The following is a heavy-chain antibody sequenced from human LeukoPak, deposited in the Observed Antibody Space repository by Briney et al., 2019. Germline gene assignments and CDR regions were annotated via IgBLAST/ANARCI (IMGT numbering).Heavy chain of an antibody. Sequence: SVKVSCKASGGSFSSYAVSWVRQAPGQGLEWMGGIIPIFGTANYAQKFQGRVTITADESTSTAYMELSSLRSEDTAVYYCARDYYGSGSYYNGLDYWGQGTLVTVSS. J-gene: IGHJ4*02. CDR2: IIPIFGTA. CDR1: GGSFSSYA. D-gene: IGHD3-10*01. CDR3: ARDYYGSGSYYNGLDY. V-gene: IGHV1-69*13.